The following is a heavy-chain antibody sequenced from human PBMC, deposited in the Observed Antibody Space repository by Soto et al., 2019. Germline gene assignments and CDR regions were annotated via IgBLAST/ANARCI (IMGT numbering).Heavy chain of an antibody. CDR3: ARVYSSSWVPSFYFDY. D-gene: IGHD6-13*01. Sequence: ASVKVSCKASGYTFTSYGISWVRQAPGQGLEWTGWISAYNGNTNYAQKLQGRVTMTTDTSTSTAYMELRSLRSDDTAVYYCARVYSSSWVPSFYFDYWGQGTLVTVSS. V-gene: IGHV1-18*01. CDR1: GYTFTSYG. CDR2: ISAYNGNT. J-gene: IGHJ4*02.